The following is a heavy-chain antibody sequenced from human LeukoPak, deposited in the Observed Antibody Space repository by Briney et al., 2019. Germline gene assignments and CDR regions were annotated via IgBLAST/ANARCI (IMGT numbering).Heavy chain of an antibody. D-gene: IGHD6-19*01. CDR2: INAGNGNT. CDR3: ARDGLSGWYDY. J-gene: IGHJ4*02. Sequence: ASVKVSCKASGYTFTSYAMHWVRQAPGQRLEWMGWINAGNGNTKYSQKFQGRVTITRDASASTAYMELSSLRSEDTAVYYCARDGLSGWYDYWGQGTLVTVSS. V-gene: IGHV1-3*01. CDR1: GYTFTSYA.